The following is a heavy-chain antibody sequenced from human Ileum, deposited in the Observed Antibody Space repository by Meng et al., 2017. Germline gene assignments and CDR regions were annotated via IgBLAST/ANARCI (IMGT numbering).Heavy chain of an antibody. CDR2: IKSKTAGGTT. J-gene: IGHJ5*02. Sequence: GESLKISCAASGLTLTNAWMFWVRQAPGKGLAWVGRIKSKTAGGTTDYAVPVKGRFTVSRDDSENILYLQMNSLKTEDTAVYYCNTLSSWGQGTLVTVSS. CDR1: GLTLTNAW. CDR3: NTLSS. V-gene: IGHV3-15*01.